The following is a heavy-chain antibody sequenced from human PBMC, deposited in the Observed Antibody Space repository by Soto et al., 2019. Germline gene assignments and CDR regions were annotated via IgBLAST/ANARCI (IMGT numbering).Heavy chain of an antibody. D-gene: IGHD3-10*01. J-gene: IGHJ6*02. CDR1: GFTFSSYG. CDR3: AKGRGEYYYYGMDV. V-gene: IGHV3-30*18. CDR2: ISYDGSNK. Sequence: VGSLRLSCAASGFTFSSYGMHWVRQAPGKGLEWVAVISYDGSNKYYADSVKGRFTISRDNSKNTLYLQMNSLRAEDTAVYYCAKGRGEYYYYGMDVWGQGTTVTVSS.